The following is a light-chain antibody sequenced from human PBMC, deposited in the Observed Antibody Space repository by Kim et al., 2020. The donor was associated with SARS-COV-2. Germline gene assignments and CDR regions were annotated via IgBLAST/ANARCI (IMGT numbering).Light chain of an antibody. Sequence: ASVGDRVTITCRASQGISNNLAWYQQKPGKVPELLIYDASTLQSGVSSRFSGSGSGTDFTLTISSLQPEDIATYYCQKYGGAPDTFGPGTRLEIK. CDR3: QKYGGAPDT. J-gene: IGKJ5*01. CDR2: DAS. V-gene: IGKV1-27*01. CDR1: QGISNN.